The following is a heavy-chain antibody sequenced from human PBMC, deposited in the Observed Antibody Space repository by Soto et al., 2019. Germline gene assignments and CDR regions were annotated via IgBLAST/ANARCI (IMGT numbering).Heavy chain of an antibody. CDR3: AKDGLGFGELPYSDY. V-gene: IGHV3-23*01. CDR1: GFTFSSYA. Sequence: EVQLLESGGGLVQPGGSLRLSCAASGFTFSSYAMSWVRQAPGKGPEWVSAISGSGGSTYYADSVKGRFTSSRDNSKHTLYRQMHSLRAEDTAVYYCAKDGLGFGELPYSDYWGQGSLVTVSS. D-gene: IGHD3-10*01. J-gene: IGHJ4*02. CDR2: ISGSGGST.